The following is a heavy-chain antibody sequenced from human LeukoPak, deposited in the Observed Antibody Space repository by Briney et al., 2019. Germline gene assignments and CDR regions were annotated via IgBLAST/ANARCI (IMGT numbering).Heavy chain of an antibody. V-gene: IGHV4-4*07. CDR1: GGSISSYY. CDR2: IYSTGTT. J-gene: IGHJ5*02. Sequence: SETLSLTCTVSGGSISSYYWSWIRQPAGKGLEWIGRIYSTGTTYYKPSLKSRVTMSVDTSHNQFFLKLNSVTAADTAVYYCAREARSGYEGFWSDPWGQGTVVTVSS. CDR3: AREARSGYEGFWSDP. D-gene: IGHD5-12*01.